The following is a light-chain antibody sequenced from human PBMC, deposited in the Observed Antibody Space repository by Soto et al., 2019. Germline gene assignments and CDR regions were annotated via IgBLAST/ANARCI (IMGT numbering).Light chain of an antibody. CDR3: QQYNPYSPWT. J-gene: IGKJ1*01. CDR2: KAS. Sequence: DIQMTQSPSTLSASVGDRVIIICRASQSISSWLAWYQQKPGKAPKLLIYKASSLESGVPSRFSGSGSGTEFTLTISSLQPDDFAAYYCQQYNPYSPWTFGQGTKVDIK. V-gene: IGKV1-5*03. CDR1: QSISSW.